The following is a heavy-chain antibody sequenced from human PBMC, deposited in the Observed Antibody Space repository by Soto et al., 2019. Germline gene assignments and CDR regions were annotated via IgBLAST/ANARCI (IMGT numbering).Heavy chain of an antibody. CDR1: GYSFTSYW. V-gene: IGHV5-10-1*01. J-gene: IGHJ4*02. Sequence: TGESLKISCKGSGYSFTSYWISWVRQMPGKGLEWMGRIDPSDSYTNYSPSFQGHVTISADKSISTAYLQWSSLKASDTAMYYCARGLYGDYPHLVSDYWGQGTLVTVSS. CDR2: IDPSDSYT. D-gene: IGHD4-17*01. CDR3: ARGLYGDYPHLVSDY.